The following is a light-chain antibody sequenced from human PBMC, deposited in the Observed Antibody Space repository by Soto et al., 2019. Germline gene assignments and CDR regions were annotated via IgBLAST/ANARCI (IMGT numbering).Light chain of an antibody. CDR2: DAS. Sequence: IMLKQSPATLSLTPGERDTRSCRASQSVSSYLAWYQQKPGQAPRLLVYDASNRATGIPARFSGSGSGTDFALTISSLEPEDFAVYFCQQRSNWPRTFGPGTKVDIK. CDR1: QSVSSY. CDR3: QQRSNWPRT. V-gene: IGKV3-11*01. J-gene: IGKJ3*01.